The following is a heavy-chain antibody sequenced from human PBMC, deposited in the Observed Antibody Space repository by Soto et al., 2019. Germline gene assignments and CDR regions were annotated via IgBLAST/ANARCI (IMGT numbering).Heavy chain of an antibody. CDR2: IIPILAIT. CDR3: ALGSWSGETFDI. D-gene: IGHD6-13*01. J-gene: IGHJ3*02. V-gene: IGHV1-69*02. CDR1: GGTFNVYT. Sequence: ASVKVSCKASGGTFNVYTIIWVRQAPGQGLEWMGRIIPILAITNYAQRFQGRVTITADTSTRTAYMELSSLTSEDTAVYYCALGSWSGETFDIWGQGSLVTV.